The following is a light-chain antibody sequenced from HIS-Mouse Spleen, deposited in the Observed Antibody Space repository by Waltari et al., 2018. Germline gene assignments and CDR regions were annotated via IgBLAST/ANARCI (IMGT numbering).Light chain of an antibody. CDR1: SSDVGGHNF. J-gene: IGLJ1*01. CDR3: SSYTSSSTLGV. Sequence: QSALTQPASVSGSPGQSIPIPCPGTSSDVGGHNFVSWYQPHPGKAPNLIIYYVSKRPSGVSNRFSGSKSGNTASLTISGLQAEDEADYYCSSYTSSSTLGVFGTGTKVTVL. V-gene: IGLV2-14*03. CDR2: YVS.